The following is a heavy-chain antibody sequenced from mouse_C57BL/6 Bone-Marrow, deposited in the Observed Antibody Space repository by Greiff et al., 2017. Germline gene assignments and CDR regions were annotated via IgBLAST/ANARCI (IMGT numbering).Heavy chain of an antibody. V-gene: IGHV1-7*01. J-gene: IGHJ2*01. D-gene: IGHD1-1*01. CDR2: INPSSGYT. CDR3: ARSFTTVVIDY. CDR1: GYTFTSYW. Sequence: QVQLQQSGAELAKPGASVKLSCKASGYTFTSYWMHWVKQRPGQGLEWIGYINPSSGYTKYNQKFKDKATLTAYKSSSTAYMQLSSLTYEDAAVYYCARSFTTVVIDYWGKGTTLTVSS.